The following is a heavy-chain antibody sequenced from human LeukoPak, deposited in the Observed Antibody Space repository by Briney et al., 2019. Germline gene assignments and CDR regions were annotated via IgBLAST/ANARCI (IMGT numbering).Heavy chain of an antibody. J-gene: IGHJ6*03. CDR2: INHSGST. V-gene: IGHV4-39*07. D-gene: IGHD3-10*01. CDR3: ARGGRRYGSGRNYYMDV. Sequence: SETLSLTCTVSGGSISSSSYYWGWLRQPPGKGLEWIGEINHSGSTNYNPSLKSRVTISVDTSKNQFSLKLSSVTAADTAVYYCARGGRRYGSGRNYYMDVWGKGTTVTVSS. CDR1: GGSISSSSYY.